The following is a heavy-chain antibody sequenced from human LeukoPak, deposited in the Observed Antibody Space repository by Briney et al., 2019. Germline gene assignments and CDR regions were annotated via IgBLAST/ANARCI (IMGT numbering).Heavy chain of an antibody. CDR1: GFSFSSYS. V-gene: IGHV3-64D*09. CDR3: VRDWGYDY. J-gene: IGHJ4*02. Sequence: GWSLRLSCSASGFSFSSYSMHWVRQAPGKGLEYVSAIRSNGGSTYYAESVKGRFTISRDNSKNTLYLQMSSLRTEDTAIYYCVRDWGYDYWGQGTLVTVSS. CDR2: IRSNGGST. D-gene: IGHD7-27*01.